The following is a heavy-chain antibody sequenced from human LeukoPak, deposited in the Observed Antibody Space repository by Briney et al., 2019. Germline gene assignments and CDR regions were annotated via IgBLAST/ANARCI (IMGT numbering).Heavy chain of an antibody. D-gene: IGHD4-17*01. Sequence: SETLSLTCTVSGGSISSYYWSWIRQPPGKGLEWSGYIYYSGSTDYNPSLKRRVTISVDKSKNQFSLKLSSVTAADTAVYYCARLSATVPAVAFDIWGQGTMVTVSS. CDR3: ARLSATVPAVAFDI. CDR1: GGSISSYY. CDR2: IYYSGST. V-gene: IGHV4-59*01. J-gene: IGHJ3*02.